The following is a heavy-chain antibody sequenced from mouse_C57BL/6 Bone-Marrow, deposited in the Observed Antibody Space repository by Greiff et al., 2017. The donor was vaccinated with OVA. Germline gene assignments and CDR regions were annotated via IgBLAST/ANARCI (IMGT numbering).Heavy chain of an antibody. J-gene: IGHJ1*03. CDR3: ARAYITTVVDGGECDV. CDR2: IYPRSGNT. D-gene: IGHD1-1*01. V-gene: IGHV1-81*01. CDR1: GYTFTSYG. Sequence: VQLQESGAELARPGASVKLSCKASGYTFTSYGISWVKQRTGPGLAWIGEIYPRSGNTYYNEKFKGKATLTADKSSSTAYMELRSLTSEDSAVYFCARAYITTVVDGGECDVWGTGNTV.